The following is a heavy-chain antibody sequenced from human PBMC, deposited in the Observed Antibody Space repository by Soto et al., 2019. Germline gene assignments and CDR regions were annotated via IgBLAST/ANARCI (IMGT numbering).Heavy chain of an antibody. J-gene: IGHJ5*02. CDR1: GGTFSSYA. CDR2: IIPIFGTA. CDR3: ARSTMVRGVTP. V-gene: IGHV1-69*05. D-gene: IGHD3-10*01. Sequence: SVKVSCKASGGTFSSYAISWVRQAPGQGLEWMGGIIPIFGTANYAQKFQGRVTITRDTSASTAYMELSSLRSEDTAVYYCARSTMVRGVTPWGQGTLVTVSS.